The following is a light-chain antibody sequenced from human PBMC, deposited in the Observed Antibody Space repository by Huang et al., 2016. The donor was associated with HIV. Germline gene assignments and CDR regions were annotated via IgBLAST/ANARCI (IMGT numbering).Light chain of an antibody. V-gene: IGKV3-11*01. CDR3: QQRSNWLFT. CDR1: QNLSNY. Sequence: EIVLTQSPATLSLSPGERATLSCRASQNLSNYLAWYQQKPGQAPRLRIYDTSDRATGIPARFSGSGSGTDFTLTISSLEPEDFAVYYCQQRSNWLFTFGPGTKVDIK. J-gene: IGKJ3*01. CDR2: DTS.